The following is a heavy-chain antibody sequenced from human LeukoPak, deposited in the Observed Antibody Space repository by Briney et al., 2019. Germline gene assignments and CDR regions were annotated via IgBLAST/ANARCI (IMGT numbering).Heavy chain of an antibody. V-gene: IGHV3-30*01. CDR3: ARARNGTLKY. CDR2: ISYDGTNK. CDR1: GFTFSHYA. D-gene: IGHD1-26*01. Sequence: GRSLRLSCAASGFTFSHYAMHWVRQAPGKGLEGVAVISYDGTNKYYADSVKGRFTISRDNSKNTLYLQMNSLRAEDTAVYYCARARNGTLKYWGQGTLGTVSS. J-gene: IGHJ4*02.